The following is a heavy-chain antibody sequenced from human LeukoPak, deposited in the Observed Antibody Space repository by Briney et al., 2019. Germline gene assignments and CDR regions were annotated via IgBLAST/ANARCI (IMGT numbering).Heavy chain of an antibody. CDR1: GFTVSSNY. V-gene: IGHV3-11*01. J-gene: IGHJ4*02. Sequence: GGSLRLSCAASGFTVSSNYMSWVRQAPGKGLEWVSYISLSGTIYYADSVKGRFTISRDNAKSSLYLQMNSLRAEDTAVYYCARDIEPPGLHFDYWGRGTLVTVSS. CDR3: ARDIEPPGLHFDY. D-gene: IGHD1-26*01. CDR2: ISLSGTI.